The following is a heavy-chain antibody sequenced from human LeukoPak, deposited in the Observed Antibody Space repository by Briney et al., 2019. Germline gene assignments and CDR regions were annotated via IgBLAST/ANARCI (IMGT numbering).Heavy chain of an antibody. Sequence: SETLSLTCTVSGCTINSYYWSWIRQPPGKGLEWIGYIYYSGSTNYNPSLKSRVTISVDTSKSQFSLRLSSVTAADTAVYYCARRGPPRTMLRGVKSGWFDPWGQGTLVTVSS. D-gene: IGHD3-10*01. CDR1: GCTINSYY. J-gene: IGHJ5*02. CDR3: ARRGPPRTMLRGVKSGWFDP. CDR2: IYYSGST. V-gene: IGHV4-59*12.